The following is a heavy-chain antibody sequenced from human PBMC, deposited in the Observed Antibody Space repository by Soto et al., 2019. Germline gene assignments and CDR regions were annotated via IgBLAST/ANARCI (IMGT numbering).Heavy chain of an antibody. V-gene: IGHV3-15*01. D-gene: IGHD6-19*01. CDR1: GFTFSNAW. Sequence: PGGSLRLSCAASGFTFSNAWMSWVRQAPGKGLEWVGRIKSKTDGGTTDYAAPVKGRFTISRDDSKNTLYLQMNSLKTEDTAVYYCTTDKEWLVDEYYYYYYGMDVWGQGTTVTVSS. CDR2: IKSKTDGGTT. CDR3: TTDKEWLVDEYYYYYYGMDV. J-gene: IGHJ6*02.